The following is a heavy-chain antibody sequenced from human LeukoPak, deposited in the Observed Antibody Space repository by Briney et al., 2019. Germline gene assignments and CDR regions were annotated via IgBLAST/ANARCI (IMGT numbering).Heavy chain of an antibody. Sequence: SETLSLTCAVYGGSFSGYYWSWIRQPPGKGLEWIGEINHSGSTNYNPSLKSRVTISVDTSKNQFSLKLSSVTAADTAVYYCARTFRVVRLGAVYGDYGGWFGPWGQGTLVTVSS. V-gene: IGHV4-34*01. CDR1: GGSFSGYY. CDR2: INHSGST. D-gene: IGHD4-17*01. J-gene: IGHJ5*02. CDR3: ARTFRVVRLGAVYGDYGGWFGP.